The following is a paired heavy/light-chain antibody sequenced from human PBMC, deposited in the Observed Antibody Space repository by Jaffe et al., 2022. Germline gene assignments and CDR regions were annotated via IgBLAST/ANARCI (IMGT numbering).Light chain of an antibody. CDR1: SSNIGNHYNY. CDR2: ENN. Sequence: QSVLTQPPSVSAASGQKVAISCSGSSSNIGNHYNYVSWYQQVPGTAPKLLIYENNKRPSGIPDRFSGSKSDTSASLGITGLQTGDEADYYCGTWDSSLHGFVFGAGTRVTVL. CDR3: GTWDSSLHGFV. J-gene: IGLJ1*01. V-gene: IGLV1-51*02.
Heavy chain of an antibody. V-gene: IGHV3-7*01. D-gene: IGHD6-6*01. Sequence: EVQLVESGGGLVQPGGSLRLSCTASDFIFNYWMSWVRQAPGKGLEWVANIKQDESEKYYVDSVRGRFTISRDNAKNSVYLQMNNLRAEDTAVYYCARDFSRQTSSSTNWFDPWGQGTLVTVSS. CDR3: ARDFSRQTSSSTNWFDP. J-gene: IGHJ5*02. CDR1: DFIFNYW. CDR2: IKQDESEK.